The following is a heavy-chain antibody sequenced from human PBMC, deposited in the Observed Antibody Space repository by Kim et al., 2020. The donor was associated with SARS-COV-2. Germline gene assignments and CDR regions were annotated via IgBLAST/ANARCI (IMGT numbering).Heavy chain of an antibody. V-gene: IGHV4-38-2*02. CDR1: GYSISSGYY. Sequence: SETLSLTCTVSGYSISSGYYWGWIRQPPGKGLEWIGSIYHSGSTYYNPSLKSRVTISVDTSKNQFSLKLSSVTAADTAVYYCARDPILEAGEVASIVGASMALWGQGTLVTVSS. D-gene: IGHD1-26*01. J-gene: IGHJ4*02. CDR2: IYHSGST. CDR3: ARDPILEAGEVASIVGASMAL.